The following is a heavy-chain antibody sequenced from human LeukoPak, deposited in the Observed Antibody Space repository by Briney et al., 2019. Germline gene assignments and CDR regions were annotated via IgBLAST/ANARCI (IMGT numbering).Heavy chain of an antibody. CDR3: VGDSTSWASWFDP. CDR2: IYYSGST. Sequence: ETSETLSLTCTVSGGSIFSTSHYWGWIRQLPGKALEWIGSIYYSGSTYYNPSLKSRVTISVDTSKSQFSLKLSSVTAADTAVYYCVGDSTSWASWFDPWGQGTLVTVSS. J-gene: IGHJ5*02. V-gene: IGHV4-39*07. CDR1: GGSIFSTSHY. D-gene: IGHD2-2*01.